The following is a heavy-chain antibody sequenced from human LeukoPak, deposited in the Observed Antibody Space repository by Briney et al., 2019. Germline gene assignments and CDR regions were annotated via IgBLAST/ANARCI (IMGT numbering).Heavy chain of an antibody. Sequence: GESLKISCKGSGYSFSNYWIAWVRQMPGKGLEWMGIIYPGDSDTTYSPSSQGQVTISADKSFSTAYLQWSSLKASDTAMYYCARLMEGYYYYMDVWGKGTTVTVSS. V-gene: IGHV5-51*01. CDR1: GYSFSNYW. CDR2: IYPGDSDT. CDR3: ARLMEGYYYYMDV. D-gene: IGHD2-8*01. J-gene: IGHJ6*03.